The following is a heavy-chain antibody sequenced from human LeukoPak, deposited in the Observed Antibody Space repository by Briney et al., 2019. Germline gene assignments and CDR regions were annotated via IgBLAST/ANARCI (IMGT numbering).Heavy chain of an antibody. CDR3: AKDRDYGDYRDAFDI. CDR1: GFTVSSNY. CDR2: IYSGGST. V-gene: IGHV3-53*01. J-gene: IGHJ3*02. D-gene: IGHD4-17*01. Sequence: GGSLRLSCAASGFTVSSNYMSWVRQAPGKGLEWVSVIYSGGSTYYADSVKGRFTISRDNSKNTLYLQMNSLRAEDTAVYYCAKDRDYGDYRDAFDIWGQGTMVTVSS.